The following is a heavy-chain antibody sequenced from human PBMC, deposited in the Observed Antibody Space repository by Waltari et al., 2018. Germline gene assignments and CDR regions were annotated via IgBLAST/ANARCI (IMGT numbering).Heavy chain of an antibody. CDR1: GGSISSSSYY. V-gene: IGHV4-39*07. Sequence: QLQLQESGPGLVKPSETLSLTCTVSGGSISSSSYYWGWIRQPPGKGLEWIGSISYIGSTYYNPSLKSRVTISVDTSKNQFSLKLSSVTAADTAVYYCARVGVIAAAGTPFPDYWGQGTLVTVSS. CDR2: ISYIGST. CDR3: ARVGVIAAAGTPFPDY. J-gene: IGHJ4*02. D-gene: IGHD6-13*01.